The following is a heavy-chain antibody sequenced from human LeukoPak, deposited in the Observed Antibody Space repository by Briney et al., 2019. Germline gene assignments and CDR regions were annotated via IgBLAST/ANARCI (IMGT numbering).Heavy chain of an antibody. CDR2: IYGGGST. D-gene: IGHD5-18*01. CDR1: GFTVSSNY. CDR3: ASPGYSYGLAIDY. Sequence: GGSLRLSCEASGFTVSSNYMSWVRQAPGKGLEWVSVIYGGGSTYYADSVKGRFTISRDTSKNTLYLQMNSLRAEDTAVYYCASPGYSYGLAIDYWGQGTLVTVSS. V-gene: IGHV3-53*01. J-gene: IGHJ4*02.